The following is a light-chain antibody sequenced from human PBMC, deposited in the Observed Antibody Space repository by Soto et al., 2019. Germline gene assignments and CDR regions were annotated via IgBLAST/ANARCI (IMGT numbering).Light chain of an antibody. CDR3: QAYDSSQKV. CDR2: GNS. V-gene: IGLV1-40*01. CDR1: SSNIGAGYD. J-gene: IGLJ2*01. Sequence: QSVLTQPPSVSGAPGQRVTISCTGSSSNIGAGYDVHWYQQLPGTAPKLLIYGNSNRPSGVPDRFSGSKSGTSASLAITGLQAEDEADYYCQAYDSSQKVFGGRTQLTVL.